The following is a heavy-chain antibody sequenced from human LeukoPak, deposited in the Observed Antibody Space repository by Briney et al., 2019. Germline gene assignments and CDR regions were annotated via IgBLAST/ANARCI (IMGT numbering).Heavy chain of an antibody. CDR3: ARDGFPWIQLWLSYYYGMDV. V-gene: IGHV3-21*01. Sequence: GGSLRLSCAASGFTFSSYSMNWVRQAPGKGLEWVSSISSSSSYIYYADSVKGRFTISRDNAKNSLYLQMNSLRAEDTAVYYCARDGFPWIQLWLSYYYGMDVWDQGTTVTVSS. J-gene: IGHJ6*02. CDR1: GFTFSSYS. CDR2: ISSSSSYI. D-gene: IGHD5-18*01.